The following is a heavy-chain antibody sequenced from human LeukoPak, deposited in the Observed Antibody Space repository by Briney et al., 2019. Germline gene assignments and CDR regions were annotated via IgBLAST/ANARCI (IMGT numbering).Heavy chain of an antibody. J-gene: IGHJ3*02. D-gene: IGHD6-19*01. CDR3: ARMSLAVAGTSPVDAFDI. Sequence: KPSETLSLTCAVYGGSFSGYYWSWIRQPPGKGLEWIGEINHSGSTNYNPSLKSRVTISVDTSKNQFSLKLSSVTAADTAVCYCARMSLAVAGTSPVDAFDIWGQGTMVTVSS. V-gene: IGHV4-34*01. CDR2: INHSGST. CDR1: GGSFSGYY.